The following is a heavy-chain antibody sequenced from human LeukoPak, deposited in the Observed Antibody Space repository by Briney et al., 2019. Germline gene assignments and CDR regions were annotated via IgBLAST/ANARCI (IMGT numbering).Heavy chain of an antibody. CDR3: ARGSYYDSSGYYHYYFDY. CDR2: IYTSGST. J-gene: IGHJ4*02. D-gene: IGHD3-22*01. Sequence: TCTVXGGSISSYYWSWIRQPAGKGLEWIGRIYTSGSTNYNPSLKSRVTMSVDTSKNQFSLKLSSVTAADTAVYYCARGSYYDSSGYYHYYFDYWGQGTLVTVSS. V-gene: IGHV4-4*07. CDR1: GGSISSYY.